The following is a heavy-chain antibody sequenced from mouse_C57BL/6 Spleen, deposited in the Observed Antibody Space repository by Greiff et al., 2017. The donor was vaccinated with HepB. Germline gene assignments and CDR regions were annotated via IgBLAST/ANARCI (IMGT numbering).Heavy chain of an antibody. J-gene: IGHJ3*01. CDR2: IHPNSGST. D-gene: IGHD2-4*01. V-gene: IGHV1-64*01. CDR1: GYTFTSYW. CDR3: ARSVYYDYGGFAY. Sequence: VQLQQSGAELVKPGASVKLSCKASGYTFTSYWMHWVKQRPGQGLEWIGMIHPNSGSTNYNEKFKSKATLTVDKSSSTAYMQLSSLTSEDSAVYYCARSVYYDYGGFAYWGQGTLVTVSA.